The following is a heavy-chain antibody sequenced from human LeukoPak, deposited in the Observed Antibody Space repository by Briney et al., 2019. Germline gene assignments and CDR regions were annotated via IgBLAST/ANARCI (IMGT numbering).Heavy chain of an antibody. J-gene: IGHJ4*02. CDR1: GFTFSGSA. CDR3: TRSSSAPAYFDN. V-gene: IGHV3-73*01. Sequence: PGGSLRLSCAASGFTFSGSAMHWVRQASGKGREWVGRIRSKANSYATAYAASVKGRFTISRDDSKNTAYLQMNSLKTEDTAVYYCTRSSSAPAYFDNRGQGTLVTVSS. CDR2: IRSKANSYAT.